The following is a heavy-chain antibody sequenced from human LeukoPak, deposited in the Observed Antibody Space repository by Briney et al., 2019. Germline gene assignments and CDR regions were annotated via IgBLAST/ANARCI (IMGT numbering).Heavy chain of an antibody. Sequence: PGGSLRLSCAASGFTFSSYSMNWVRQAPGKGLEWVAYISSSSSTIYYADSVKGRFTISRDNAKNSLYLQMNSLRAEDTAVYYCARAFLRDGYNLDYWGQGTLVTVSS. D-gene: IGHD5-24*01. J-gene: IGHJ4*02. CDR3: ARAFLRDGYNLDY. CDR2: ISSSSSTI. CDR1: GFTFSSYS. V-gene: IGHV3-48*04.